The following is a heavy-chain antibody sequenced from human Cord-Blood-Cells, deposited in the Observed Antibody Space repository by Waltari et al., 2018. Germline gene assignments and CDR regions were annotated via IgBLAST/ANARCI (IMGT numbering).Heavy chain of an antibody. Sequence: QVQLVQSGAEVKKPGASVKVSCKASGYTFTGSYMHRVRQAPGQGLEWMGWINPNSGGPNYAQKFQGRVTMTRDTSISTAYMELSRLRSDDTAVYYCARGNWGSTGVNYWGQGTLVTVSS. V-gene: IGHV1-2*02. CDR3: ARGNWGSTGVNY. D-gene: IGHD7-27*01. CDR1: GYTFTGSY. CDR2: INPNSGGP. J-gene: IGHJ4*02.